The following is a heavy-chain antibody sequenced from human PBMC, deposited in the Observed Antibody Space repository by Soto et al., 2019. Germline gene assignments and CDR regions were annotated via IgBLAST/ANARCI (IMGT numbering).Heavy chain of an antibody. Sequence: QVQLVQSGAEVKKPGASVKVSCKASVYTFDSYGVTWVRQAPGQGLEWIGWNSAYNGNRNFAQKFQGRVNMNTDTSTSTDYMELGSLRPGDTAVYYCVRDRVAEAGPFDYLGQGTLVTVPS. J-gene: IGHJ4*02. CDR3: VRDRVAEAGPFDY. CDR1: VYTFDSYG. CDR2: NSAYNGNR. D-gene: IGHD6-19*01. V-gene: IGHV1-18*04.